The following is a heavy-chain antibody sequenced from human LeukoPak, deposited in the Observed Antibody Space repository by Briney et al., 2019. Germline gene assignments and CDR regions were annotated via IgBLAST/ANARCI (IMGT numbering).Heavy chain of an antibody. CDR3: ARDKQWLNYFDY. CDR2: ISYDGSNK. V-gene: IGHV3-30*04. J-gene: IGHJ4*02. CDR1: GFTFSGYA. D-gene: IGHD6-19*01. Sequence: GGSLRLSCAASGFTFSGYAMHWVRQAPGKGLEWVAVISYDGSNKYYADSVKGRFTISRDNSKNTLYLQMNSLRAEGTAVYYCARDKQWLNYFDYWGQGTLVTISS.